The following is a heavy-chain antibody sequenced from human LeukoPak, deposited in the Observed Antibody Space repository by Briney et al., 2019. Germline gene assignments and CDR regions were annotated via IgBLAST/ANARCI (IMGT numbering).Heavy chain of an antibody. CDR1: GGSIGTDY. D-gene: IGHD2-2*01. CDR3: ARVVPAAQGGKDAFDI. CDR2: VYSRGSP. J-gene: IGHJ3*02. V-gene: IGHV4-4*09. Sequence: SETLSLTCSVSGGSIGTDYWSWIRQPPGRRLEWIGFVYSRGSPTYNPSLQSRVAMSIDMSKNQFSLNLSSVTAADTAVYYCARVVPAAQGGKDAFDIWGQGTMVTVSS.